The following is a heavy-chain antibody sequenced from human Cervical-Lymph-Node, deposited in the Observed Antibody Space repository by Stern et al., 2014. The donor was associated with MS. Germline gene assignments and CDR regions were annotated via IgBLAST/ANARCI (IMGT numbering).Heavy chain of an antibody. Sequence: EVQLVESGGGLVKPGRSLRLSCEVSGFTFSNYTMNWVRQAPGKGLAWVSSISSTSKYIYYANSVKGRFTISRDNAKNSLYLQMNSLRAEDTAIYYCARARRGFDHWGQGTLVTVSS. CDR1: GFTFSNYT. CDR2: ISSTSKYI. V-gene: IGHV3-21*06. J-gene: IGHJ4*02. CDR3: ARARRGFDH.